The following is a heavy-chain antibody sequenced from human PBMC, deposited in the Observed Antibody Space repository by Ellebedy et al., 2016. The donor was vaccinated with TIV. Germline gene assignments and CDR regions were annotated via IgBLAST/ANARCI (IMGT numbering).Heavy chain of an antibody. CDR2: IYSGGTT. V-gene: IGHV3-66*04. CDR3: MRRWS. CDR1: EFTADYDD. D-gene: IGHD2-15*01. Sequence: PGGSLRPSCAASEFTADYDDMAWVRQAPGKGLAWVSLIYSGGTTYYADSVKGRFTISRDSSKHTLYLQMNSLRSEDSAVYYCMRRWSWGQGTLVTVSS. J-gene: IGHJ4*02.